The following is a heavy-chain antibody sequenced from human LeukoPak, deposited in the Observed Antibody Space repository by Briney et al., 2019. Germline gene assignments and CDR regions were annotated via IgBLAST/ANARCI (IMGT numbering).Heavy chain of an antibody. Sequence: GGSLRLSCAASGFTFSSYWMNWARQAPGKGLEWVASINHNGNVNYYVDSVKGRFTISRDNAKNSLYLQMNSLRAEDTAVYYCARGESSTSWFGELLFAFDIWGQGTMVTVSS. CDR3: ARGESSTSWFGELLFAFDI. D-gene: IGHD3-10*01. J-gene: IGHJ3*02. CDR1: GFTFSSYW. V-gene: IGHV3-7*03. CDR2: INHNGNVN.